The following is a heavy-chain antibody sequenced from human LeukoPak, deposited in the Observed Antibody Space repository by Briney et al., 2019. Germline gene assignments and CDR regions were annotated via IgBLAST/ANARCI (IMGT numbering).Heavy chain of an antibody. CDR3: ARDGIVGTN. Sequence: SETLPLTYTVSGGSISSYYWSWIRQPPGKGLEWIGSIYYSGSTYYNPSLKSRVTISVDTSKNQFSLKLSSVTAADTAVYYCARDGIVGTNWGQGTLVTVSS. CDR2: IYYSGST. CDR1: GGSISSYY. D-gene: IGHD1-26*01. J-gene: IGHJ4*02. V-gene: IGHV4-59*12.